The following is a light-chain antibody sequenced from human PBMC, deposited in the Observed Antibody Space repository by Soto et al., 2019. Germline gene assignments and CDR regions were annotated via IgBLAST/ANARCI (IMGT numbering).Light chain of an antibody. CDR3: SSYTSNSTRV. CDR1: SCDVGRYNY. Sequence: QSALTQPASVSGSPGQSITISCTGTSCDVGRYNYVSWYQQHPGKAPKLMIYAVSNRPSGVSNRFSGSKSGNTASLTISGLQAEDEADYYCSSYTSNSTRVFGTGTKLTVL. V-gene: IGLV2-14*01. J-gene: IGLJ1*01. CDR2: AVS.